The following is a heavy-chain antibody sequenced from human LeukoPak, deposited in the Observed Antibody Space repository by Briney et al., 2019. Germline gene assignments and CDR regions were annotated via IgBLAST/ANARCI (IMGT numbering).Heavy chain of an antibody. CDR1: GGSFSGYY. Sequence: SETLSLTCAVYGGSFSGYYWSWIRQPPGKGLEWIGEINHSGSTNYNPSLKSRVTISVDTSKNQFSLKLSSVTAADTAVYYCASGPPPYCSSTSCYYYYYGMDVWGQGTTVTVSS. V-gene: IGHV4-34*01. J-gene: IGHJ6*02. CDR3: ASGPPPYCSSTSCYYYYYGMDV. CDR2: INHSGST. D-gene: IGHD2-2*01.